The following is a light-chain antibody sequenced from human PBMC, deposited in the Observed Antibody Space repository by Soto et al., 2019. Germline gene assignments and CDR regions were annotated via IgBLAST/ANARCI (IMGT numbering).Light chain of an antibody. J-gene: IGKJ1*01. CDR1: QSISSW. V-gene: IGKV1-5*03. CDR2: KAS. CDR3: QQYNSYGWT. Sequence: DIQMTQSPFTLAAFVGDRVTITCRASQSISSWLAWYQQKPGKAPKLLIYKASSLESGVPSRFSGSGSGTEFTLTITSLQPDDFATYYCQQYNSYGWTFGQGTKVEMK.